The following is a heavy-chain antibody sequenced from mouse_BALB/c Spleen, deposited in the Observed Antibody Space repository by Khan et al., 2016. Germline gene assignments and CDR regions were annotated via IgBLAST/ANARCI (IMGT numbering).Heavy chain of an antibody. J-gene: IGHJ3*01. CDR1: GFSLTTYD. D-gene: IGHD3-1*01. CDR2: IWTGGGT. CDR3: VRHQLGIRGFAY. V-gene: IGHV2-9-2*01. Sequence: QVQLKGSGPGLVAPSQSLSITCTVSGFSLTTYDISWIRQPPGMGLESLGVIWTGGGTTYNSAFMSRLRISKDHSKSQVILKMRSLQTDDTAVYSCVRHQLGIRGFAYWGQGTLVTVSA.